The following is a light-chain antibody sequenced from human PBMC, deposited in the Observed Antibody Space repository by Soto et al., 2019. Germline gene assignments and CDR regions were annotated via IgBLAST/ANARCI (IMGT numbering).Light chain of an antibody. CDR2: AAS. CDR1: QSVDSHY. V-gene: IGKV3-20*01. J-gene: IGKJ2*01. CDR3: QQHVKSPRT. Sequence: EIELTQSPGTLSLSPGERATLSCRASQSVDSHYLALYHQRPGQAPRLLISAASRRDSGIPERFSGSGSGTDFTLSISRLEPEDFGMYYCQQHVKSPRTFGQGTKLEIK.